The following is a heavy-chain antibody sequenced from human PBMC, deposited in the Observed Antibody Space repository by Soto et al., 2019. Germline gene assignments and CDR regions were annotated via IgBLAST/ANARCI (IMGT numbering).Heavy chain of an antibody. CDR3: ARQVENWFDP. CDR1: GYSFTRSW. V-gene: IGHV5-51*01. Sequence: GESLKISCKASGYSFTRSWIGWVRQMPGKGLEWMGIIYPGDSDTRYSPSFQGQVTISADKSISTAYLQWSSLRASDTAMYYCARQVENWFDPWGQGTLVTVSS. CDR2: IYPGDSDT. J-gene: IGHJ5*01.